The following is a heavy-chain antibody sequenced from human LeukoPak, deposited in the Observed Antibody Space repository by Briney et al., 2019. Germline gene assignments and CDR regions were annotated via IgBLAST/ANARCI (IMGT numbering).Heavy chain of an antibody. Sequence: PGRSLRLSCAASGFTFSTYFMHWVRQAPGKGLEWVADIASDGSRTFYVESVKGRFTISRDNSKNTLYLQLNSLRAEDTAVYFCARERQDTILHSGAFDIWGQGTMVIVAS. D-gene: IGHD2-21*01. CDR3: ARERQDTILHSGAFDI. J-gene: IGHJ3*02. CDR1: GFTFSTYF. CDR2: IASDGSRT. V-gene: IGHV3-30-3*01.